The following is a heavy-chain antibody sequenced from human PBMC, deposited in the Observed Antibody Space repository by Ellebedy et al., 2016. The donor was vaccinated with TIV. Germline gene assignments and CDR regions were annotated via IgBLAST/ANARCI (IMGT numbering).Heavy chain of an antibody. CDR3: AREWYDYVSQKYRGYFDP. V-gene: IGHV1-69*13. CDR2: IITPVGTT. Sequence: AASVKVSCKASGGTFNNYYINWVRQAPGQGLEWMGSIITPVGTTNYAPQFQGRVPITADDSTNTVYMELRRLRSEDTAVYFCAREWYDYVSQKYRGYFDPWGQGTLVTVSS. D-gene: IGHD5-12*01. CDR1: GGTFNNYY. J-gene: IGHJ5*02.